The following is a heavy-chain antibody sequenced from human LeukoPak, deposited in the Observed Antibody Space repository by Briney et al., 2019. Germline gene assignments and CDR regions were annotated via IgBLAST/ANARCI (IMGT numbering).Heavy chain of an antibody. Sequence: SVKVSCKASGGTFSSYAISWVRQAPGQGLEWMGGIIPIFGTANYAQKFQGRVTITTDESTSTAYMELSSLRSEDTAVYYCARDAKFLPIFGARLDLPFDCWGQGTLVTVSS. V-gene: IGHV1-69*05. CDR1: GGTFSSYA. CDR2: IIPIFGTA. J-gene: IGHJ4*02. CDR3: ARDAKFLPIFGARLDLPFDC. D-gene: IGHD3-3*01.